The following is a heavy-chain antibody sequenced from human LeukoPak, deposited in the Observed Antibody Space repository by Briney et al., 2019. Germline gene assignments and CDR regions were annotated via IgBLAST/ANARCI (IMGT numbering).Heavy chain of an antibody. D-gene: IGHD3-22*01. CDR3: ARVSPYYYDSSGYYYVLKY. CDR2: ISAYNGNT. Sequence: ASVKVSCKASGYTFTSYDINWVRQAPGQGLEWMGWISAYNGNTNYAQKLQGRVTMTTDTSTSTAYMELRSLRSDDTAVYYCARVSPYYYDSSGYYYVLKYWGQGTLVTVSS. V-gene: IGHV1-18*01. J-gene: IGHJ4*02. CDR1: GYTFTSYD.